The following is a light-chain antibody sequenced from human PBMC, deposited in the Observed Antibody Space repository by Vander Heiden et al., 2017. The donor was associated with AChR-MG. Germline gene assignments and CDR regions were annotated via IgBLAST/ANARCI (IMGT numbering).Light chain of an antibody. Sequence: DILMTQSPSSLSASVGDRVTITCRASQSIGNYLNWYQQQRGEAPKLLIYTSSNVESGVPSRFSGSRSGTDFTLTISRLQPEDFSTYFCQQRDMIPRTFGHGTKVDF. CDR1: QSIGNY. CDR3: QQRDMIPRT. J-gene: IGKJ3*01. V-gene: IGKV1-39*01. CDR2: TSS.